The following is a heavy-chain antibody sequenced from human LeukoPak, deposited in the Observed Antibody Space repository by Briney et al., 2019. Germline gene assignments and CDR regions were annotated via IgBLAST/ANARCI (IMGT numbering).Heavy chain of an antibody. D-gene: IGHD4-17*01. CDR3: ARAFDHGRHGIDY. V-gene: IGHV3-66*01. J-gene: IGHJ4*02. CDR1: GFTVSTNY. Sequence: GGSLRLSCAASGFTVSTNYMNWVRQAPGKGLEWVSVIYSAGNTYYADSVKGRFTISRDNSKNTLYLQMNSLRAEDTAVYYCARAFDHGRHGIDYWGQGTLVTVSS. CDR2: IYSAGNT.